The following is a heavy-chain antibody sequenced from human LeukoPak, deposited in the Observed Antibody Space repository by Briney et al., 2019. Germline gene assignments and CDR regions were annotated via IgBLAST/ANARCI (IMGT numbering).Heavy chain of an antibody. CDR3: ARPVVAATNTFDP. CDR1: GGSISSGDYY. CDR2: IYYSGST. Sequence: PSETLSLTCTVSGGSISSGDYYWSWIRQPPGKGPEWIGYIYYSGSTYYKQSLKSRISMSVDMYKIEFSRKMSSVIAADTAVYYCARPVVAATNTFDPWGQGTLVTVSS. D-gene: IGHD2-15*01. J-gene: IGHJ5*02. V-gene: IGHV4-30-4*08.